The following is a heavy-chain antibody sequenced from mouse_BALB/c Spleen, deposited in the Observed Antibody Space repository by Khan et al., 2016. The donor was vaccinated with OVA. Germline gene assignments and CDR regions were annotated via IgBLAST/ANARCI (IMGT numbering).Heavy chain of an antibody. CDR3: ARVGYHGTIDY. J-gene: IGHJ4*01. Sequence: QIQLVQSGPELKKPGETVKISCKASGYTFTIYGMNWVRQAPGKGLKWMGWINTYTGEPTYADDFKGRFAFSLETSASTAFLQINNLKNEDTATYFCARVGYHGTIDYWGQGTSVTVSS. D-gene: IGHD2-14*01. V-gene: IGHV9-3-1*01. CDR1: GYTFTIYG. CDR2: INTYTGEP.